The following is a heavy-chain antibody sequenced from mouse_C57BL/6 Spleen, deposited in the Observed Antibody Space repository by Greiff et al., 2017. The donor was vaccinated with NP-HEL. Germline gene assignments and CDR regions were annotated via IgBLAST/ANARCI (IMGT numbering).Heavy chain of an antibody. V-gene: IGHV3-6*01. Sequence: EVQLQQSGPGLVKPSQSLSLTCSVTGYSITSGYYWNWIRQFPGNKLEWMGYISYDGSNNYNPSLKNRISITRDTSKNQFFLKLNSVTTEDTATYYCARGFTTVADFDYWGQGTTLTVSS. J-gene: IGHJ2*01. CDR2: ISYDGSN. CDR3: ARGFTTVADFDY. CDR1: GYSITSGYY. D-gene: IGHD1-1*01.